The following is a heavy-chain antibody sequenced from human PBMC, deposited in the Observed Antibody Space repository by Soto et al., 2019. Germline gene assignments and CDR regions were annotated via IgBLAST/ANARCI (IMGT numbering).Heavy chain of an antibody. J-gene: IGHJ4*02. CDR2: IYYSGST. CDR3: ARALGKDIHVVGY. D-gene: IGHD3-16*01. V-gene: IGHV4-30-4*01. CDR1: GGSISSGDYY. Sequence: QVQLQESGPGLVKPSQTLSLTCTVSGGSISSGDYYWSWIRQPPGKGLEWIGYIYYSGSTYYNPSLQSRVTISVDTSKNQFSLKLSSVTAADTAVYYCARALGKDIHVVGYWGQGTLVTVSS.